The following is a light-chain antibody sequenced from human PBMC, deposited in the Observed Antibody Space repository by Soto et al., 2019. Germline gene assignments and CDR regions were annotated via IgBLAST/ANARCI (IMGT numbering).Light chain of an antibody. V-gene: IGKV4-1*01. CDR1: QSVLYSSNSKNY. CDR2: WAS. CDR3: QQYYSTPLT. Sequence: DIVMTQSPDSLAVSLGERATINCKSNQSVLYSSNSKNYLAWYQQKPGHPPKLLINWASTRQSGVPDRFSGSGSGTDFTLTISSLQAEDVAVYYCQQYYSTPLTFGGGTKVEIK. J-gene: IGKJ4*01.